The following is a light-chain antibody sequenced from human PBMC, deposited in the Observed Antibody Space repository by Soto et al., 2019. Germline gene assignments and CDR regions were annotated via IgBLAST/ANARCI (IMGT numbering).Light chain of an antibody. J-gene: IGLJ1*01. V-gene: IGLV2-14*01. CDR3: SSYTSSSTLL. CDR2: DVS. CDR1: SSDVGGYNY. Sequence: QSLLTQPASVSGSPGQSITISCPGTSSDVGGYNYVSWYQQHPGKAPKLMIYDVSNRPSGVSNRFSGSKSGNTASLTISGLQAEDEADYYCSSYTSSSTLLFGTGTRSPS.